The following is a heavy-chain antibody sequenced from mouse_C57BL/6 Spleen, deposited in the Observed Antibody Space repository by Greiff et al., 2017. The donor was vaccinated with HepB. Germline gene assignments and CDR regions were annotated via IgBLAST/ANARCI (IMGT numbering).Heavy chain of an antibody. Sequence: QVQLKQPGAELVKPGASVKLSCKASGYTFTSYWMHWVKQRPGQGLEWIGMINPNSGSTNYNEKFKSKATLTVDTSSSTAYMQLSSLTSEDSAVYYCAITTGTDDYWGQGTTLTVSS. J-gene: IGHJ2*01. D-gene: IGHD4-1*01. CDR1: GYTFTSYW. CDR3: AITTGTDDY. CDR2: INPNSGST. V-gene: IGHV1-64*01.